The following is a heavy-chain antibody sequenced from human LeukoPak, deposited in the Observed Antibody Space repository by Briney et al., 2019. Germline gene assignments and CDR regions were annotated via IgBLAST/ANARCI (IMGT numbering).Heavy chain of an antibody. CDR1: GGSISGYY. CDR2: MSNSGSA. Sequence: SETLSLTCTVSGGSISGYYWSWIRQPPGKGLEWIGYMSNSGSANHNPSLKSRVTISLDTSKNQVYLRLSSATAADTAVYYCARVRAPHGTDYFLAYWGQGTLVTVSS. V-gene: IGHV4-59*01. J-gene: IGHJ4*02. CDR3: ARVRAPHGTDYFLAY. D-gene: IGHD2/OR15-2a*01.